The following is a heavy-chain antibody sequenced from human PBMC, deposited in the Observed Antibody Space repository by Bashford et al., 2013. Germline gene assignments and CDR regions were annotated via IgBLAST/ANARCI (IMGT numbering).Heavy chain of an antibody. CDR3: ARDRVDREPLISKYYYYMDV. J-gene: IGHJ6*03. Sequence: SSETLSLTCTVSGGSVSSGGYYWSWIRQHPGKGLEWIGYIYYSGSTNYNPSLKSRVTISVDTSKNQFSLKLSSVTAADTAVYYCARDRVDREPLISKYYYYMDVWGKGTTVTVSS. CDR1: GGSVSSGGYY. D-gene: IGHD1-26*01. V-gene: IGHV4-61*08. CDR2: IYYSGST.